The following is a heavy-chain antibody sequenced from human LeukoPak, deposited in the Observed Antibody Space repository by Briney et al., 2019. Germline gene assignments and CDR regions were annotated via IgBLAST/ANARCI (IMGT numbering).Heavy chain of an antibody. D-gene: IGHD3-10*01. CDR3: ARETTYYYGSGSYRPGFGLDY. CDR2: TNPNSGGT. V-gene: IGHV1-2*02. Sequence: ASVKVSCKASGYTFTGYYMHWVRQAPGQGLEWMGWTNPNSGGTNYAQKFQGRVTMTRDTSISTAYMELSRLRSDDTAVYYCARETTYYYGSGSYRPGFGLDYWGQGTLVTVSS. J-gene: IGHJ4*02. CDR1: GYTFTGYY.